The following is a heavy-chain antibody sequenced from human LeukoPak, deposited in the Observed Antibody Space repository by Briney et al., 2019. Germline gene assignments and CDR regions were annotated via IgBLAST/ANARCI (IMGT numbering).Heavy chain of an antibody. CDR3: ARAKAPPCGGDCYTVISYYYYGMDV. CDR1: GGFISSGGYY. Sequence: SETLSLTCTVSGGFISSGGYYWSWIRQHPGKGLEWIGYIYYSGSTYYNPSLKSRVTISVDTSKNQFSLKLSSVTAADTAVYYCARAKAPPCGGDCYTVISYYYYGMDVWGKGTTVTVSS. D-gene: IGHD2-21*02. CDR2: IYYSGST. V-gene: IGHV4-31*03. J-gene: IGHJ6*04.